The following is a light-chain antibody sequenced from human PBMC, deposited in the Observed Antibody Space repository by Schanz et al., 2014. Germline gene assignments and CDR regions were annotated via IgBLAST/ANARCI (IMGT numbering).Light chain of an antibody. Sequence: QSVLTQPPSASGPPGQRVTISCSGSSSNIGRNTVNWYQHLPGTAPKPLIYSNTLRPSGVPDRFSNSKSGTSASLAISGLQSEEEADYYCAAWDDSLNGPVFGGGTKLTVL. J-gene: IGLJ2*01. CDR3: AAWDDSLNGPV. V-gene: IGLV1-44*01. CDR1: SSNIGRNT. CDR2: SNT.